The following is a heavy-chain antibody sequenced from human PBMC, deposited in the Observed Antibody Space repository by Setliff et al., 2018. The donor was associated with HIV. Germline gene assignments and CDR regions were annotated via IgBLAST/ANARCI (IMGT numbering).Heavy chain of an antibody. V-gene: IGHV1-8*01. CDR2: LNPTSGNT. CDR3: ARGAPGRSCSGGSCSYFDY. Sequence: ASVKVSCKASGYTFTSLDINWVRQATGQGPEWMGWLNPTSGNTGSAQRSQGRVTMTRNTSISIAYMELSNLRSEDTAVYYCARGAPGRSCSGGSCSYFDYWGQGTLVTVSS. CDR1: GYTFTSLD. D-gene: IGHD2-15*01. J-gene: IGHJ4*02.